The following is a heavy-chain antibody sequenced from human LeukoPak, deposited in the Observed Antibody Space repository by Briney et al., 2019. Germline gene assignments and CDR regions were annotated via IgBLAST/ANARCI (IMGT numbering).Heavy chain of an antibody. CDR3: ARLGDYDILTGAPLAGPSDP. Sequence: GEPLNTSCKCPGYTFTSFWIGWVRQTPGKGLEWMGIIYPGDSDTTYSPPSQGQVTISADKSIITAYLQWSSLKASDTAMYYCARLGDYDILTGAPLAGPSDPWGQGTLVTVSS. CDR1: GYTFTSFW. D-gene: IGHD3-9*01. CDR2: IYPGDSDT. J-gene: IGHJ5*02. V-gene: IGHV5-51*01.